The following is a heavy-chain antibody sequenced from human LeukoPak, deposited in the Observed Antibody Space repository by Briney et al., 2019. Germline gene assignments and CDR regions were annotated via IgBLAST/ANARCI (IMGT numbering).Heavy chain of an antibody. J-gene: IGHJ4*02. D-gene: IGHD4-17*01. CDR2: INPNSGGT. CDR1: GYTFTSYD. CDR3: ARAPLPTVTTGGGFDY. V-gene: IGHV1-2*06. Sequence: GASVKVSCKASGYTFTSYDINWVRQAPGQGLEWMGRINPNSGGTNYAQKFQGRVTMTRDTSISTAYMELSRLRSDDTAVYYCARAPLPTVTTGGGFDYWGQGTLVTVSS.